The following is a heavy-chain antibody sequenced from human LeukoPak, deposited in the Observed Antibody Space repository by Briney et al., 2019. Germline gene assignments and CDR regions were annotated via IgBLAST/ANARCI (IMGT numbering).Heavy chain of an antibody. CDR2: IYTSGST. V-gene: IGHV4-59*10. CDR3: AASVTVTTLSY. Sequence: SETLSLTCAVYGGSFSGYYWSWIRQPPGKGLEWIGRIYTSGSTNYNPSLKSRVTISVDTSKNQFSLKLSSVTAADTAVYYCAASVTVTTLSYWGQGTLVTVSS. D-gene: IGHD4-17*01. J-gene: IGHJ4*02. CDR1: GGSFSGYY.